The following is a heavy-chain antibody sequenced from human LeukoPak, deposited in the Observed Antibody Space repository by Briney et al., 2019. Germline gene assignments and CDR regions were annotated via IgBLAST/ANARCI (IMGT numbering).Heavy chain of an antibody. J-gene: IGHJ4*02. Sequence: SETLSLTCTVSGGFFSSTTYFWAWIRQPPRKGLQWLGTIYYSGSSYFNPSLETRVTLSVDTSKNQFSLRLTSVTAADTAVYYCASLFDNFPENRFDYWGRGTLVTVSS. CDR2: IYYSGSS. CDR3: ASLFDNFPENRFDY. V-gene: IGHV4-39*01. D-gene: IGHD5-24*01. CDR1: GGFFSSTTYF.